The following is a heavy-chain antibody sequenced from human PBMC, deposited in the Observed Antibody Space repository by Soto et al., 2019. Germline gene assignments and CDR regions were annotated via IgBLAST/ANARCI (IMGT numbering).Heavy chain of an antibody. CDR3: ARGFWSGYYAY. CDR2: IYSTGTT. CDR1: GGSISSYF. V-gene: IGHV4-59*01. Sequence: SETLSLTGTVSGGSISSYFWSWIRQPPGKGLEWIGYIYSTGTTNSNPSLKSRVTISLDTSKNQFSLKLSSVTAADTAIYYCARGFWSGYYAYWGHGSLVTVSS. D-gene: IGHD3-3*01. J-gene: IGHJ4*01.